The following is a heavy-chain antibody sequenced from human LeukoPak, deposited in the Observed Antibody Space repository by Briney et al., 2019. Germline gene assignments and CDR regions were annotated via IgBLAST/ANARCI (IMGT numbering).Heavy chain of an antibody. J-gene: IGHJ3*02. V-gene: IGHV7-4-1*02. Sequence: ASVKVSCKASGYTFTSYAMNWVRQAPGQGLEWMGWINTNTGNPTYAQGFTGRFVFSLGTSVSTAYLQISSLKAEDTAVYYCARSIVVVPADAFDIWGQGTMVTVSS. CDR3: ARSIVVVPADAFDI. D-gene: IGHD2-2*01. CDR2: INTNTGNP. CDR1: GYTFTSYA.